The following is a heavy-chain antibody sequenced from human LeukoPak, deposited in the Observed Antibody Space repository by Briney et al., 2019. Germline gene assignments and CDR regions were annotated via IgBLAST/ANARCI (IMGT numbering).Heavy chain of an antibody. CDR1: GGSISSSSYY. CDR2: IYYSGST. V-gene: IGHV4-39*07. J-gene: IGHJ5*02. CDR3: ARTGIAARPGFGFDP. D-gene: IGHD6-6*01. Sequence: SETLSLTCTVSGGSISSSSYYWGWIRQPPGKGLEWIGSIYYSGSTYYNPSLKSRVTISVDTSKNQFSLKLSSVTAADTAVYYCARTGIAARPGFGFDPWGQGTLVTVSP.